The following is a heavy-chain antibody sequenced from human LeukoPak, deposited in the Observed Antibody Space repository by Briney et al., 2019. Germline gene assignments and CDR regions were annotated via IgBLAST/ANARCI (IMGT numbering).Heavy chain of an antibody. CDR1: GFTFDDYA. CDR2: VSWNSGSI. CDR3: ARDLNYYDSSGYRFGAFDI. Sequence: GGSLRLSCAASGFTFDDYAMHWVRQAPGKGLEWVSGVSWNSGSIGYADSVKGRFTISRDNAKNSLYLQMYSLRAEDTALYYCARDLNYYDSSGYRFGAFDIWGQGTMVTVSS. D-gene: IGHD3-22*01. V-gene: IGHV3-9*01. J-gene: IGHJ3*02.